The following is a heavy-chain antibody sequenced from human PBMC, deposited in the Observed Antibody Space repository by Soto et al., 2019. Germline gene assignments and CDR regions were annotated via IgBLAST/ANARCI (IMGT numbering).Heavy chain of an antibody. CDR1: GFTLQNYA. J-gene: IGHJ5*02. CDR3: AKGKSTGDIDWFDP. CDR2: LIGGNYGT. Sequence: QPXVCLRLSCTASGFTLQNYATAWVRQAPGRGLEWVSTLIGGNYGTAYSYSVKGRFTVSRDNSKNCLYLQMNSLGVEDTAMYFCAKGKSTGDIDWFDPWGQGSLVTVS. D-gene: IGHD3-10*01. V-gene: IGHV3-23*01.